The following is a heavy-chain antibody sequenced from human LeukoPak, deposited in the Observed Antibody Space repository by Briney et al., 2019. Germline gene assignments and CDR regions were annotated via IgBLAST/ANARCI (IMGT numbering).Heavy chain of an antibody. CDR1: GFTFGSYG. CDR2: IRYDGSNK. CDR3: ARGTYGGNDAFDI. Sequence: GGSLRLSCAASGFTFGSYGMHWVRQAPGKGLEWVAFIRYDGSNKYYADSVKGRFTISRDNSKNTLYLQMNSLRAEDTAVYYCARGTYGGNDAFDIWGQGTMVTVSS. D-gene: IGHD4-23*01. J-gene: IGHJ3*02. V-gene: IGHV3-30*02.